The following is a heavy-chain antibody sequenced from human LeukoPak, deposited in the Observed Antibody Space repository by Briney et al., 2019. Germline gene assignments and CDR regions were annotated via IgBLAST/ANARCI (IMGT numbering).Heavy chain of an antibody. V-gene: IGHV3-30*18. CDR1: GFTFSIYG. D-gene: IGHD6-13*01. Sequence: PGRSLRLSCAASGFTFSIYGMHWVRQAPGKGLEWVAVISYDGSKKYYADSVKGRFTISRDNSNNTLYLQMNSLRAEDTAVYYCANSHTSSWYYFAYWGRGTRVTVSS. CDR2: ISYDGSKK. J-gene: IGHJ4*02. CDR3: ANSHTSSWYYFAY.